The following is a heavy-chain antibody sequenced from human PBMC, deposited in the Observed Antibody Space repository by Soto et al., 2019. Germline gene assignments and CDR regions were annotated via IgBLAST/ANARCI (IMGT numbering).Heavy chain of an antibody. CDR3: AREKSSQWLAPAY. CDR1: GFTFFTHA. J-gene: IGHJ4*02. Sequence: PGGSLRLSCEASGFTFFTHAMHWVRQAPGKGLEWVAVISYDGGSEYYADSVRGRFSVSRDNSKNTLYLQINNLRREDTALYYCAREKSSQWLAPAYWGQGTMVTVSS. D-gene: IGHD6-19*01. CDR2: ISYDGGSE. V-gene: IGHV3-30*14.